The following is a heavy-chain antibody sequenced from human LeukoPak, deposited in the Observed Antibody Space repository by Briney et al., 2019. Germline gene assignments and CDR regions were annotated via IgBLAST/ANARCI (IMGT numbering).Heavy chain of an antibody. J-gene: IGHJ4*02. CDR3: AKDRLVSHYDSKPFDY. CDR2: ISGSGGST. V-gene: IGHV3-23*01. D-gene: IGHD3-22*01. CDR1: GFTFSSYA. Sequence: GGSLRLSCAASGFTFSSYAMSWVRQAPGKGLEWVSAISGSGGSTYYADSVKGRFTISRDNSKNTLYLQMNSLRAEDTAVYYCAKDRLVSHYDSKPFDYWGQGTLVTVSS.